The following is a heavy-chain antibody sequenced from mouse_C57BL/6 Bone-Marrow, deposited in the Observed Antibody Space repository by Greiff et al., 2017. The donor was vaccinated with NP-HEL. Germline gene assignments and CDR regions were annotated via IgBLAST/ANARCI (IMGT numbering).Heavy chain of an antibody. Sequence: VQLQQPGAELVMPGASVKLSCKASGYTFTSYWMHWVKQRPGQGLEWIGEIDPSDSYTNYNQKFKGKSTLTVDKSSSTAYMQLSSLTSEDSAVYYCAKCYYYGSSPFAYWGQGTLVTVSA. CDR2: IDPSDSYT. D-gene: IGHD1-1*01. CDR1: GYTFTSYW. CDR3: AKCYYYGSSPFAY. V-gene: IGHV1-69*01. J-gene: IGHJ3*01.